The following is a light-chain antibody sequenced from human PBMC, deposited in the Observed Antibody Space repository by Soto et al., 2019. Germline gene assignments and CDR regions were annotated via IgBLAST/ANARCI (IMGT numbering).Light chain of an antibody. Sequence: QSALTQPPSVSGSPGQSVTISCTGTSSDVGSYNRVSWYQQPPGTAPKLMIYDVSNRPSGVPDRFSGSKSGNTASLTISGLQAEDEADYYCSLYTATRTRWVFGGGTKVTVL. CDR1: SSDVGSYNR. CDR2: DVS. J-gene: IGLJ3*02. CDR3: SLYTATRTRWV. V-gene: IGLV2-18*01.